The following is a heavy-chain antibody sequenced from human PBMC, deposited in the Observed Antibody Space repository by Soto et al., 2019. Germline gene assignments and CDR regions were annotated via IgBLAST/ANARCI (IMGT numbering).Heavy chain of an antibody. Sequence: QVQLVESGGGVVQPGRSLRLSCAASGFTFSSYGMHWVRQAPGKGLEWVAVIWYDGSNKYYADSVKGRFTISRDNSKNTLYLQMNSLRAEDTAVYYCARGPGYYSSTSCFYFDYWGQGTLVTVSS. J-gene: IGHJ4*02. CDR2: IWYDGSNK. CDR1: GFTFSSYG. D-gene: IGHD2-2*01. V-gene: IGHV3-33*01. CDR3: ARGPGYYSSTSCFYFDY.